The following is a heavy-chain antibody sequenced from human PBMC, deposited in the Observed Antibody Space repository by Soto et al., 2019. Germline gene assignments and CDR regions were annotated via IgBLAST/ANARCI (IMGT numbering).Heavy chain of an antibody. Sequence: EVQLVESGGDLVQPGGSLRLSCAASGFTFSGHWMHWVRQVPGKGLVWVSRINTDGGSTSYADSVKGRFTISRDNAKNTLFLQRTGLRVDDTSVYYCAREAGYCSRTSCYRRAFDTWGQGTMVTVSS. CDR1: GFTFSGHW. V-gene: IGHV3-74*01. CDR3: AREAGYCSRTSCYRRAFDT. D-gene: IGHD2-2*01. J-gene: IGHJ3*02. CDR2: INTDGGST.